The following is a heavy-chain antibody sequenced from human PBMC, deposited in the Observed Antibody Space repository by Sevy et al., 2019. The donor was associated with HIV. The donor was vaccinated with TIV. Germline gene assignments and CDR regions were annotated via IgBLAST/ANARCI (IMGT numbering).Heavy chain of an antibody. CDR1: GGPISSYY. V-gene: IGHV4-59*01. CDR2: IHYSGSP. J-gene: IGHJ5*02. D-gene: IGHD5-12*01. Sequence: SETLSLTCTVSGGPISSYYWSWIRQPPGKKLEWIGYIHYSGSPKDNPTLNSRVTMSVETSKNQHSLKLTSVTAADTAMYYCASAPPVRSGDDALNWFDPWGQGTLVTVSS. CDR3: ASAPPVRSGDDALNWFDP.